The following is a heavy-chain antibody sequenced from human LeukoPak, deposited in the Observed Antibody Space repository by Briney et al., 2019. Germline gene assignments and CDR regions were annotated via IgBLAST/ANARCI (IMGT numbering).Heavy chain of an antibody. J-gene: IGHJ5*02. V-gene: IGHV4-34*01. CDR3: AGPVGEHDGYNWFDP. Sequence: KTSETLSLTCAVYGGSFSGYYWSWIRQPPGKGLEWIGEINHSGSTNYNPSLKSRVTISVDTSKNQFSLKLSSVTAADTAVYYCAGPVGEHDGYNWFDPWGQGTLVTVSP. CDR2: INHSGST. D-gene: IGHD1-26*01. CDR1: GGSFSGYY.